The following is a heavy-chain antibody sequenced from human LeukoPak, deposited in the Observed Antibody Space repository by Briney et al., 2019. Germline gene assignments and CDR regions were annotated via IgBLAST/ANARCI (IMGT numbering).Heavy chain of an antibody. D-gene: IGHD2-2*02. J-gene: IGHJ6*02. CDR3: AKVNQLLYLYYYYGVDV. CDR1: GFTFSSYG. Sequence: QPGGSLRLSCAASGFTFSSYGMHWVRQAPGKGLEWVAVIWYDGSNKYYADSVKGRFTISRDNSKNMLYLQMNSLRAEDTAVYYCAKVNQLLYLYYYYGVDVWGQGTTVTVSS. V-gene: IGHV3-33*06. CDR2: IWYDGSNK.